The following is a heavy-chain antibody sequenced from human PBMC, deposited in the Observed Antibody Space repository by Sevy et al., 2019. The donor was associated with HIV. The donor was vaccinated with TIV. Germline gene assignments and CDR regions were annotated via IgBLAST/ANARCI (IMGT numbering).Heavy chain of an antibody. Sequence: SETLSLTCAVSGYSISSGYYWGWIRQPPGKGLEWIGSIYHSGSTYYNPSLKSRVTISLDTSKNQFSLKLSSVTAADTAVYYCARRERDSSSYKNYYYYYCMDVWGKGTTVTVSS. CDR2: IYHSGST. CDR1: GYSISSGYY. V-gene: IGHV4-38-2*01. D-gene: IGHD6-6*01. J-gene: IGHJ6*03. CDR3: ARRERDSSSYKNYYYYYCMDV.